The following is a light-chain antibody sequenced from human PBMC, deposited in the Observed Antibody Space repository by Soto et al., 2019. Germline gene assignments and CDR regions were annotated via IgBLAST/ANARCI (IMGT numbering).Light chain of an antibody. CDR2: DAS. CDR3: QQRSNWPPT. V-gene: IGKV3-11*01. J-gene: IGKJ1*01. CDR1: QTVRNNY. Sequence: EFVLTQSPGTLSLSPGERATLSCRASQTVRNNYLAWYQQKPGQAPRLLIYDASNRATGIPARFSGSGSGTDFTLTISSLEPEDFAVYYCQQRSNWPPTFGQGTKV.